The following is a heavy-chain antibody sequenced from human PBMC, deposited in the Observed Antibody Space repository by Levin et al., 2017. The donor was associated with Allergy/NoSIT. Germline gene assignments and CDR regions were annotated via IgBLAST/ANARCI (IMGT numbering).Heavy chain of an antibody. D-gene: IGHD3-10*01. J-gene: IGHJ4*02. CDR1: GFTFDDHG. Sequence: PGGSLRLSCAASGFTFDDHGMSWVRQAPGKGLEWVSGINWNGGSTGYADPVKGRFTISRDKAKNSLYMQMNSLRAEDTALYYCARVGYGSGSYYFGYWGQGTLVTVSS. CDR3: ARVGYGSGSYYFGY. CDR2: INWNGGST. V-gene: IGHV3-20*04.